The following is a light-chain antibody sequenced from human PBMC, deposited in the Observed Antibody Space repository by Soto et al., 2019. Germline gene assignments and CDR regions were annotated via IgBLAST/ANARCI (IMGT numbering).Light chain of an antibody. CDR2: GAS. Sequence: EIVLTQSPGTLSLSPGERATLSCRASQSVSSSYLAWYQQKPGQAPRLLIYGASSRATGIPDRFSGSGSGTDFTLTISRLEPEDFAVHYCHHRAFGHGTKV. J-gene: IGKJ1*01. CDR1: QSVSSSY. CDR3: HHRA. V-gene: IGKV3-20*01.